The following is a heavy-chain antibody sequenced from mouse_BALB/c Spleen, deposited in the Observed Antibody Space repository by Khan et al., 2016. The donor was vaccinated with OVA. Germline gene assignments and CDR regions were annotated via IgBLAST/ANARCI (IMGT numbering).Heavy chain of an antibody. J-gene: IGHJ4*01. V-gene: IGHV2-6-5*01. CDR2: IWGGGST. CDR3: AKGVWSYYFALDY. Sequence: QVQLKQSGPGLVAPSQSLSITCTVSGFSLTDYGVSWIRQPPGKGLEWLGVIWGGGSTYYNSALKSRLRISKDNSKSQVFLKMRGLQTDDTAMYYCAKGVWSYYFALDYWGQGTSVTVSS. CDR1: GFSLTDYG.